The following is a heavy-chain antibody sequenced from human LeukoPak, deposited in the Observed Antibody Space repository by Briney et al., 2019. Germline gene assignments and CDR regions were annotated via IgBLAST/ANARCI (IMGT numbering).Heavy chain of an antibody. V-gene: IGHV3-7*04. CDR2: IKEDGSEK. CDR3: ARDGFNWNDLDS. CDR1: GFTFSSYW. Sequence: GGSLRLSCAASGFTFSSYWMTWVRQAPGKGLERVANIKEDGSEKNYVDSVKGRFTISRDNAENSLYLQMNSLRAEDTAVYYCARDGFNWNDLDSWGQGTLVTVSS. J-gene: IGHJ4*02. D-gene: IGHD1-20*01.